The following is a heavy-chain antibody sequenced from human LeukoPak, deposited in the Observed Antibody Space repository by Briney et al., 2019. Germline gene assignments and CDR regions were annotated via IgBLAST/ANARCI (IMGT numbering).Heavy chain of an antibody. CDR1: GGTISSSY. CDR3: ARTQYCTSTSCYWFDP. CDR2: IYSSEDN. D-gene: IGHD2/OR15-2a*01. Sequence: SETLSLTCTVSGGTISSSYWSWIRQAAGKGLEWIGRIYSSEDNNYNPSLKSRVTMSVDTSKNQLSLKLSSVTGADTAVYYCARTQYCTSTSCYWFDPWGQGTLVTVSS. J-gene: IGHJ5*02. V-gene: IGHV4-4*07.